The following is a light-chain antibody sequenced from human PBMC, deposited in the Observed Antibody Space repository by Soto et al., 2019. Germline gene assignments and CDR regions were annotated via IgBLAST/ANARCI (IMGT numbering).Light chain of an antibody. Sequence: EIVMTQSPVTLSVSPGERATLSCRASQSVSSNLAWYQHKPGQAPRLLMYGASTRATGTPARFSGSGSGTEFTLTISSLQSEDFAIYYCHQYHNWPRTFGGGTKVEIK. CDR2: GAS. V-gene: IGKV3-15*01. CDR3: HQYHNWPRT. CDR1: QSVSSN. J-gene: IGKJ4*01.